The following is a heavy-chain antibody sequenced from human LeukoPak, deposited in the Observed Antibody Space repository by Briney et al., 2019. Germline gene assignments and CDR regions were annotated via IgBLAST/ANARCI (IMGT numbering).Heavy chain of an antibody. CDR1: GFALSSHW. V-gene: IGHV3-7*03. CDR3: ARNNGMDV. J-gene: IGHJ6*02. CDR2: VNRDGSET. Sequence: SGRSLRLSCAASGFALSSHWMTWVRQVPGRGPEWVANVNRDGSETYYLDSVKGRFTISKDNDKNSLYLQMNSLRAEDTALYHCARNNGMDVWGQGTTVIVSS.